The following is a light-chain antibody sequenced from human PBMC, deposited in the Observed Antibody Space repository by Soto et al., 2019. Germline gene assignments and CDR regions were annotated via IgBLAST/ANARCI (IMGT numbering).Light chain of an antibody. J-gene: IGKJ4*01. CDR3: QQYDNLLP. Sequence: DIQMTQSPSSLSASVGDRVTITCQASQDISNYLNWYQQKPGKAPKLLIYDESNLETGVPSRFSRSGSGTDFTFTISSLQPEDIATYYCQQYDNLLPFGGGTKVEIK. V-gene: IGKV1-33*01. CDR2: DES. CDR1: QDISNY.